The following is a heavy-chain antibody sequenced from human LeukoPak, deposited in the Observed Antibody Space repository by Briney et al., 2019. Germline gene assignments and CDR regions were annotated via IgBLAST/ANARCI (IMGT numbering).Heavy chain of an antibody. V-gene: IGHV4-4*07. CDR3: ARDQGWQLGPNDAFDI. D-gene: IGHD2-15*01. CDR1: GGSFTSYY. J-gene: IGHJ3*02. Sequence: SETLSLTCTVSGGSFTSYYWSWIRQPAGKGLEWIGHIDTSGTTNYNPSLKSRVTISVDTSKNQFSLKLSSVTAADTAVYYCARDQGWQLGPNDAFDIWGQGTMVTVSS. CDR2: IDTSGTT.